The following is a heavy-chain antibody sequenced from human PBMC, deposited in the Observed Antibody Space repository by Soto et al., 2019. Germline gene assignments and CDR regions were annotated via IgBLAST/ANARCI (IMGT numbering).Heavy chain of an antibody. Sequence: ASVKVSCKASGYTFTSYAMHWVRQAPGQRLEWMGWINAGNGNTKYSQKFQGRVTITRDTSASTAYMDLSGLRSEDTAVYYCVRIADCSITTGSFPSGFHIRVYYSYSGRDVGGQGTTVTFPS. D-gene: IGHD2-2*01. CDR3: VRIADCSITTGSFPSGFHIRVYYSYSGRDV. CDR2: INAGNGNT. J-gene: IGHJ6*02. V-gene: IGHV1-3*01. CDR1: GYTFTSYA.